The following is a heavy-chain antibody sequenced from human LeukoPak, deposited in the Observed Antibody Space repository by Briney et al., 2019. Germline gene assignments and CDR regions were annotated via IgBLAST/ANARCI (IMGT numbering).Heavy chain of an antibody. Sequence: GGSLRLSCAASGFTFSSYAMSWVRQAPGKGLGWVSAISGSGGSTYYADSVKGRFTISRDNSKNTLYLQMNSLRAEDTAVYYCAKDRGYSYGFDAFDIWGQGTMVTVSS. D-gene: IGHD5-18*01. CDR2: ISGSGGST. V-gene: IGHV3-23*01. CDR3: AKDRGYSYGFDAFDI. CDR1: GFTFSSYA. J-gene: IGHJ3*02.